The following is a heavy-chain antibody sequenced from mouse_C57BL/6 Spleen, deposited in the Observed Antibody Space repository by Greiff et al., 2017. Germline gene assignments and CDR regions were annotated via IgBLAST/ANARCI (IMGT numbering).Heavy chain of an antibody. Sequence: QVQLKQPGAELVRPGSSVKLSCKASGYTFTSYWMHWVKQRPIQGLEWIGNIDPSDSETHYNQKFKDKATLTVDKSSSTAYMQLSSLTSEDSAVYYCARWGTTVVELDYWGQGTTLTVSS. D-gene: IGHD1-1*01. CDR1: GYTFTSYW. J-gene: IGHJ2*01. V-gene: IGHV1-52*01. CDR3: ARWGTTVVELDY. CDR2: IDPSDSET.